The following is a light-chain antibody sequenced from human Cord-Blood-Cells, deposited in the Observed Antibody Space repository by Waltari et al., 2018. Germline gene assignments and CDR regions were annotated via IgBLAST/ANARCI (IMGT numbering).Light chain of an antibody. Sequence: EIVMTQSPATLSVSPGERAPLACRASQSVSSNLAWYQQKPGQAPRLLIYGATTRATGIPARFSGSGSGTEFTLTISSLQSEDFAVYYCQQYNNWPPITFGQGTRLEIK. CDR1: QSVSSN. CDR3: QQYNNWPPIT. V-gene: IGKV3-15*01. CDR2: GAT. J-gene: IGKJ5*01.